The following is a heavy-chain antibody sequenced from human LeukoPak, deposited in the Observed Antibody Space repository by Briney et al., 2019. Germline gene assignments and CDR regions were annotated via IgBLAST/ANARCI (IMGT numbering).Heavy chain of an antibody. D-gene: IGHD5-18*01. Sequence: SETLSLTCTVSGGSISSYYWSWIRQPPGKGLERVGYIYYSGSTKTNPSLKSRVNISVDTPKTQFSLKLNSVTAADTAVYYCARGYTSRFWYFDLWGRGTLVTVSS. CDR3: ARGYTSRFWYFDL. J-gene: IGHJ2*01. CDR2: IYYSGST. V-gene: IGHV4-59*01. CDR1: GGSISSYY.